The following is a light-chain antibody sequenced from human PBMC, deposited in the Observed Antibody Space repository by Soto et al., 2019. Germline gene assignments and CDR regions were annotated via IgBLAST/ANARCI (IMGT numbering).Light chain of an antibody. CDR2: GVT. CDR1: SIDIGAYNF. J-gene: IGLJ1*01. V-gene: IGLV2-8*01. Sequence: QSALNQPPSTSGSPGQSVTFSCTGTSIDIGAYNFVSWYQQSPGKAPKLIIYGVTERPSGVPDRFSGSKSGNTASRTISGLQAEDEADYYCCSSAGSSFVFGTGTKVTV. CDR3: CSSAGSSFV.